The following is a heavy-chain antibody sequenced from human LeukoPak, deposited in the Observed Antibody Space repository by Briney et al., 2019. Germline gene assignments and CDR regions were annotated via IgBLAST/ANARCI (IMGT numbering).Heavy chain of an antibody. D-gene: IGHD5-12*01. CDR3: AREPASGYDSPVYYYYGMDV. Sequence: GPVKVSCKASGYTFTSYAMNWVRQAPGQGLEWMGIINPSGGSTSYAQKFQGRVTMTRDTSTSTVYMELSSLRSEDTAVYYCAREPASGYDSPVYYYYGMDVWGQGTTVTVSS. CDR2: INPSGGST. CDR1: GYTFTSYA. V-gene: IGHV1-46*01. J-gene: IGHJ6*02.